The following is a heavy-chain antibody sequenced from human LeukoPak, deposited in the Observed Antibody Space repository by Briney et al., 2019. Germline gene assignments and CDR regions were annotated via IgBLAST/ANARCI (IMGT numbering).Heavy chain of an antibody. J-gene: IGHJ4*02. CDR2: IYYSGST. CDR3: ARGVVAAPQTFDY. Sequence: SETLSLTCTVSGDSINGFYWSWIRQPPGKGLEWIGYIYYSGSTNYNPSLKSRVTISVDTSKNQFSLKLSSVTAADTAVYYCARGVVAAPQTFDYWGQGTLVTVSP. D-gene: IGHD2-15*01. CDR1: GDSINGFY. V-gene: IGHV4-59*01.